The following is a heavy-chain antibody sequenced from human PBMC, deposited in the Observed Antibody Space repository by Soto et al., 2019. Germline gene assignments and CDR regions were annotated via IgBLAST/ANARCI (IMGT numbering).Heavy chain of an antibody. V-gene: IGHV4-59*01. J-gene: IGHJ4*02. CDR2: IYNSGST. CDR1: GGSISSYY. D-gene: IGHD5-12*01. Sequence: SETLSLTCTVSGGSISSYYWNWIRQPPGKGLEWIGYIYNSGSTNYNPSLKSRVSISVDTSKNQFSLKLSSVTAADTAVYYCARGRYSGYDSPFDYWGQGTLVTVSS. CDR3: ARGRYSGYDSPFDY.